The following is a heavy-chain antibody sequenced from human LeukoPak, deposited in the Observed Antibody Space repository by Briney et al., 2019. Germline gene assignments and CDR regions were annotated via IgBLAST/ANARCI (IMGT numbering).Heavy chain of an antibody. CDR1: GGSISSYY. V-gene: IGHV4-4*07. D-gene: IGHD5-18*01. J-gene: IGHJ4*02. CDR3: AREGWIQLWAHQYCFDY. Sequence: PSETLSLTCTVSGGSISSYYWSWIRQPAGKGLEWIGRIYTSGSTNYNPSLKSRVTMSVDTSKNQFSLKLSSVTAADTAVYYCAREGWIQLWAHQYCFDYWGQGTLVTVSS. CDR2: IYTSGST.